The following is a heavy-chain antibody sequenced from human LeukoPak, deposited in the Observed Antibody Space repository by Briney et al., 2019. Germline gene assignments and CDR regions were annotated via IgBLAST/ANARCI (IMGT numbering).Heavy chain of an antibody. CDR1: GFTFSSYE. D-gene: IGHD3-10*01. V-gene: IGHV3-48*03. J-gene: IGHJ4*02. CDR3: ARIGGSSGSSGFDY. CDR2: ISSSGSTI. Sequence: PGGSLRLSCAASGFTFSSYETNWVRQAPGKGMEWVSYISSSGSTIYYADSVKGRFTISRDNAKNSLYLQMNSLRAEDTAVYYCARIGGSSGSSGFDYWGQGTLVTVSS.